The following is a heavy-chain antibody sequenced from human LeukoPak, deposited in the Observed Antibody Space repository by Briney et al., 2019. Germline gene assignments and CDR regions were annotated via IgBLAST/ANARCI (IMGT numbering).Heavy chain of an antibody. CDR1: GGSFSGYY. CDR3: ARREAVLFFDY. V-gene: IGHV4-34*01. D-gene: IGHD6-19*01. J-gene: IGHJ4*02. Sequence: SETLSLTCAVYGGSFSGYYWSWIRQPPGKGLEWIGEINHSGSTNYNPSLKSRVTISVDTSKNQFSLKLSSVTAADTAVYYCARREAVLFFDYWGQGTLVTVSS. CDR2: INHSGST.